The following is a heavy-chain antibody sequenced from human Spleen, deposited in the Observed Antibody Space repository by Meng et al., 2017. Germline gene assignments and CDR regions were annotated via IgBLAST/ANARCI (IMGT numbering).Heavy chain of an antibody. J-gene: IGHJ6*02. D-gene: IGHD2-2*01. CDR1: GYTFTSYT. Sequence: ASVKVSCKASGYTFTSYTLHWMRQAPGQRLEWMGWINPVNGNTKYSLEFQDRVTITRDRSAITAYMELSSLRSEDTAVYYCARDPQLLCGTTMECRYYYCMDVWGQGTMVTVSS. V-gene: IGHV1-3*01. CDR3: ARDPQLLCGTTMECRYYYCMDV. CDR2: INPVNGNT.